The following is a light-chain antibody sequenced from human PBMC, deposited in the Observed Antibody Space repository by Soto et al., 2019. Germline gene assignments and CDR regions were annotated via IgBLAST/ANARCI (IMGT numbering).Light chain of an antibody. CDR1: QSVSSN. Sequence: ETLMTQSPATLSVSPGERSTLSCRASQSVSSNLAWYQQKPGQAPRLLIYGASARATGIPARFSGSGSGTEFTLTISRLEPEDFAVYYCQHYGTSSPITFGQGTRLEIK. J-gene: IGKJ5*01. V-gene: IGKV3-15*01. CDR2: GAS. CDR3: QHYGTSSPIT.